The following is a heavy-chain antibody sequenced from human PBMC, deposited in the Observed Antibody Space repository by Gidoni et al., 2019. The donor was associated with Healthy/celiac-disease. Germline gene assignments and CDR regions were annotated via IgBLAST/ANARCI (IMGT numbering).Heavy chain of an antibody. CDR3: ARGTWVSSSWYADY. CDR2: IYYSGST. Sequence: QVQLQESGPGLVKPSQTLSLTCTVSVGSISRGGYYWSWIRQHPGKGLEWIGYIYYSGSTYYNPSLKSRVTISVDTSKNQFSLKLSSVTAADTAVYYCARGTWVSSSWYADYWGQGTLVTVSS. J-gene: IGHJ4*02. D-gene: IGHD6-13*01. V-gene: IGHV4-31*03. CDR1: VGSISRGGYY.